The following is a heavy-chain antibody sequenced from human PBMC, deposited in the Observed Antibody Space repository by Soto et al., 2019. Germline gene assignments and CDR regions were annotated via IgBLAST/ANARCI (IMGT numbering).Heavy chain of an antibody. J-gene: IGHJ6*02. V-gene: IGHV1-18*01. CDR2: ITTYNGNT. CDR1: RYIFTNYG. Sequence: QVQLVQSGVEVREPGASVKVSCKAVRYIFTNYGVSWVRQAPGQGLEWMGWITTYNGNTEYAQKFQGRVTMTTDAPTSTAYMELGSRRSDDTAIYYCARALTGYGMDVWGQGTTVTVSS. CDR3: ARALTGYGMDV.